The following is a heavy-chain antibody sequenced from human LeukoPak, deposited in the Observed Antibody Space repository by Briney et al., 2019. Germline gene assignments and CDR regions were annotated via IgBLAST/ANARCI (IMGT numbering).Heavy chain of an antibody. J-gene: IGHJ4*02. CDR1: GGSISSSSYY. D-gene: IGHD2-8*01. Sequence: PSETLSLTCTVSGGSISSSSYYWGWIRQPPGKGLEWIGSIYYSGSTYYNPSLKSRVTISVDTSKNQFSLKLSSVTAADTAVYYCARGVGYCTNGVCYTGHTDYWGQGTLVTVSS. V-gene: IGHV4-39*07. CDR3: ARGVGYCTNGVCYTGHTDY. CDR2: IYYSGST.